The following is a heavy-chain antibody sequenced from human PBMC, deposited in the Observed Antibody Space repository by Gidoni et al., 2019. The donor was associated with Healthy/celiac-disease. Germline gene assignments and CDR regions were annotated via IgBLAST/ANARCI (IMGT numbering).Heavy chain of an antibody. CDR3: ARQSGSYSYFDY. CDR1: GFTFSSYA. J-gene: IGHJ4*02. D-gene: IGHD1-26*01. Sequence: EVQLLESGGGLVQPGGSLRRSCAASGFTFSSYAMRWVRQAPGKGLEWVSAISGSGGSTYYADSVKGRFTISRDNSKNTLYLQMNSLRAEDTAVYYCARQSGSYSYFDYWGQGTLVTVSS. V-gene: IGHV3-23*01. CDR2: ISGSGGST.